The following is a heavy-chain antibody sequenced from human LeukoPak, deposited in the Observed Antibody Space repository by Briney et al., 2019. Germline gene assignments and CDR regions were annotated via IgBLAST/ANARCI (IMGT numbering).Heavy chain of an antibody. CDR1: GFTCSTYG. CDR3: ARDRTKYFYYGLDV. J-gene: IGHJ6*02. Sequence: GGSLRLSCAASGFTCSTYGMHWVRQAPDKGLEWVALIYDDGSNNYYGDSVKGRFTISRDNSKNTLYLQMNSLRAEDTAVYYCARDRTKYFYYGLDVWGQGTTVTVSS. CDR2: IYDDGSNN. V-gene: IGHV3-33*01.